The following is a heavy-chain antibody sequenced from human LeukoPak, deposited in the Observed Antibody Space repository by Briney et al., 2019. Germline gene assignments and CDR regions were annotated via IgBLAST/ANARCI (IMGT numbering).Heavy chain of an antibody. J-gene: IGHJ4*02. CDR1: GFTFRDYSDYW. CDR2: IKQDGSEK. CDR3: ARVGRYSYAHNS. D-gene: IGHD5-18*01. Sequence: GGSLRLSCAASGFTFRDYSDYWMSWVRQAPGKGLEWVANIKQDGSEKYYVDSVKGRFTISRDNAKNSLFLQIKSLRAEDTAVYYCARVGRYSYAHNSWGQGTLVTVSS. V-gene: IGHV3-7*01.